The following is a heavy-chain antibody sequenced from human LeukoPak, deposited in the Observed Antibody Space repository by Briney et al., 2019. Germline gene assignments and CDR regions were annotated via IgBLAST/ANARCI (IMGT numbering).Heavy chain of an antibody. Sequence: SETLSLTCTVSGGSISSGDYYWSWIRQPPGKGLEWIGYIYYSGSTYYNPSLKSRVTISVDTSKNQFSLKLSSVTAADTAVYYCARNDYYYHILTGYYGGTTFDYWGQGTLVTVSS. CDR1: GGSISSGDYY. D-gene: IGHD3-9*01. CDR2: IYYSGST. V-gene: IGHV4-30-4*01. J-gene: IGHJ4*02. CDR3: ARNDYYYHILTGYYGGTTFDY.